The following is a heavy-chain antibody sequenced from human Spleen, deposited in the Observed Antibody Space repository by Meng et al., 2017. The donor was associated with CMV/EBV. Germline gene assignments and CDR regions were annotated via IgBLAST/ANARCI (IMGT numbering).Heavy chain of an antibody. Sequence: GESLKISCAASGFSVSNNYMSWVRQAPGKGLEWVSVIYTGGSTYYADSVKGRFTISRDNSKNTLYLQINSLRAEDTAVYYCARRLGGLTGDLSGDYWGQGTLVTVSS. CDR2: IYTGGST. J-gene: IGHJ4*02. D-gene: IGHD7-27*01. CDR3: ARRLGGLTGDLSGDY. CDR1: GFSVSNNY. V-gene: IGHV3-66*01.